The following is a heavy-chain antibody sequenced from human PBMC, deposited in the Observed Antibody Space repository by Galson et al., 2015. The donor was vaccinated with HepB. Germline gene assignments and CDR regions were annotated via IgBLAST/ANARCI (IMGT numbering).Heavy chain of an antibody. V-gene: IGHV5-51*01. Sequence: QSGAEVKKPGESLKISCKGSGYSFTSYWIGWVRQMPGKGLEWMGIIYPGDSDTRYSPSFQGQVTISADKSISTAYLQWSSLKASDTAMYYCARPKRGYSYGYSAFDIWGPGTMVTVSS. CDR3: ARPKRGYSYGYSAFDI. CDR2: IYPGDSDT. CDR1: GYSFTSYW. D-gene: IGHD5-18*01. J-gene: IGHJ3*02.